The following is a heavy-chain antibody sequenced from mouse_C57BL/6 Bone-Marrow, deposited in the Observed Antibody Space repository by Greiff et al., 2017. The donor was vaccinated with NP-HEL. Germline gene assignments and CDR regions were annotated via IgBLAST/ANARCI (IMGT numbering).Heavy chain of an antibody. J-gene: IGHJ3*01. CDR1: GYTFTSYG. CDR3: ARDYDYGWFAY. Sequence: VQLQESGAELARPGASVKLSCKASGYTFTSYGISWVKQRTGQGLEWIGEIYPRSGNTYYNEKFKGKPTLTADKSSSTAYMELRSLTSEDSAVYFCARDYDYGWFAYWGQGTLVTVSA. D-gene: IGHD2-4*01. V-gene: IGHV1-81*01. CDR2: IYPRSGNT.